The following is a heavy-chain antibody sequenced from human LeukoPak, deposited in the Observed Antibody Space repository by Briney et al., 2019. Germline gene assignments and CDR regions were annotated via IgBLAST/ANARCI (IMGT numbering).Heavy chain of an antibody. D-gene: IGHD3-10*01. Sequence: PSETLSLTCTVSGGSASSGSYYWSWIRQPPGKGLEWIAYIYYSGSTNYNPSLKSRVTISVDTSKNQFSLKLSSVTAADTAVYYCARVAVVRGLMYFDYWGQGTLVTVSS. J-gene: IGHJ4*02. CDR2: IYYSGST. CDR1: GGSASSGSYY. V-gene: IGHV4-61*01. CDR3: ARVAVVRGLMYFDY.